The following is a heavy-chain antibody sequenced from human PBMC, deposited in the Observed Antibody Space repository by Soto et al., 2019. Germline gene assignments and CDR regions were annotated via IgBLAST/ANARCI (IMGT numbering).Heavy chain of an antibody. CDR1: GFTFKNFA. V-gene: IGHV3-23*01. Sequence: EVQLLESGGGLVQPGGSLRLYCVASGFTFKNFAVSWVRQAPGKGMEWVSAIGGSGSSANYADSVKGRFTVSRDDSKSTLYLQMSGLRVDDTALYYCAKDAVAYNGEWDWFDLWGQGTLVTVSS. CDR3: AKDAVAYNGEWDWFDL. D-gene: IGHD3-10*01. CDR2: IGGSGSSA. J-gene: IGHJ5*02.